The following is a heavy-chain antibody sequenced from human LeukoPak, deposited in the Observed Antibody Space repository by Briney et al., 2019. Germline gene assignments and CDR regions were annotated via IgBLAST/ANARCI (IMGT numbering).Heavy chain of an antibody. CDR2: IYYSGST. CDR3: TRGAGWLIDY. CDR1: GGSISSYY. Sequence: SETLSLTCTVSGGSISSYYWSWIRQPPGKGLEWVGYIYYSGSTNYNPSLKSRVTISVDTSKEQFSLKVNSVTAADTAVYYCTRGAGWLIDYWGQGILVTVSS. J-gene: IGHJ4*02. D-gene: IGHD3-16*01. V-gene: IGHV4-59*01.